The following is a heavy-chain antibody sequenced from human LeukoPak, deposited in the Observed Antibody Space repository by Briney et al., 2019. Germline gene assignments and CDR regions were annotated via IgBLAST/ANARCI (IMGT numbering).Heavy chain of an antibody. D-gene: IGHD5-12*01. CDR1: GYTFSTYS. J-gene: IGHJ1*01. V-gene: IGHV3-23*01. CDR3: AKSVSGYLEYFQH. CDR2: IKGSGGST. Sequence: PGGSLRLSCAVSGYTFSTYSMNWVRQAPGKGLEWVSSIKGSGGSTYYADSVKGRFTISRDNSKNTLYLQMNSLRADDTAVYYCAKSVSGYLEYFQHWGQGTLVTVSS.